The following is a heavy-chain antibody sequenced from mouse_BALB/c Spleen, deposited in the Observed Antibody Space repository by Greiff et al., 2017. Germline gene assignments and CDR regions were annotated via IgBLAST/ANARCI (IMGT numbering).Heavy chain of an antibody. CDR1: GYTFTDYW. CDR2: IDTSDSYT. Sequence: QVQLQQPGAELVMPGASVKMSCKASGYTFTDYWMHWVKQRPGQGLEWIGAIDTSDSYTSYNQKFKGKATLTVDESSSTAYMQLSSLTSEDSAVYYCARAVITKVVGDYYAMDYWGQGTSVTVSS. V-gene: IGHV1-69*01. CDR3: ARAVITKVVGDYYAMDY. J-gene: IGHJ4*01. D-gene: IGHD1-1*01.